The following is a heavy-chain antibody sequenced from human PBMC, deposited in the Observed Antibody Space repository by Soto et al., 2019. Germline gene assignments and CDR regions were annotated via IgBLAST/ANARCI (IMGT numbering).Heavy chain of an antibody. Sequence: QVQLVQSGAEVKKPGASVKVSCKASGYTFTSYAMHWVRQAPGQRLEWMGWINAGNGNTKYSQKFQGRVTITRDTSASTAYMELSSLRSEDTAVYYCATAYCSSTSCYENYYYGMDVWGQGTTVTVSS. J-gene: IGHJ6*02. CDR2: INAGNGNT. CDR3: ATAYCSSTSCYENYYYGMDV. V-gene: IGHV1-3*01. D-gene: IGHD2-2*01. CDR1: GYTFTSYA.